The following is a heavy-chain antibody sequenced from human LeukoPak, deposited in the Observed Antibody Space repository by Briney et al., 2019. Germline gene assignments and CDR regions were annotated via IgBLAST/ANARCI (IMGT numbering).Heavy chain of an antibody. Sequence: GSSVKVSCKASGGTFSSYDINWVRQATGQGLEWMGWMNPNSGNTGYAQKFQGRVTMTRNTSISTAYMELSSLRSEDTAVYYCARGLIPYGGNSGGNAFDIWGQGTMVTVSS. CDR2: MNPNSGNT. D-gene: IGHD4-23*01. V-gene: IGHV1-8*02. CDR1: GGTFSSYD. J-gene: IGHJ3*02. CDR3: ARGLIPYGGNSGGNAFDI.